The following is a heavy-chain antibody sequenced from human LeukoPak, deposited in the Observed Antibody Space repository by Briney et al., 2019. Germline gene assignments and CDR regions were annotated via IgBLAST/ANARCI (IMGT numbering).Heavy chain of an antibody. Sequence: GESLKISCKGSGDNFTSYWIDWVRQMPGKGLEWMGIIYPGDSDTRYSPSFQGQVTISADKSISTAYLQRSSLKASDTAIYYCASLVKGDAFDIWGQGTMVTVSS. V-gene: IGHV5-51*01. CDR1: GDNFTSYW. J-gene: IGHJ3*02. D-gene: IGHD6-6*01. CDR3: ASLVKGDAFDI. CDR2: IYPGDSDT.